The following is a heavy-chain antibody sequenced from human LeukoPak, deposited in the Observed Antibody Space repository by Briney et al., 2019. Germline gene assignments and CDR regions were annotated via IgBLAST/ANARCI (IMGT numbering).Heavy chain of an antibody. D-gene: IGHD4-17*01. V-gene: IGHV7-4-1*02. Sequence: ASVKVSCKASGYTFTSYGLNWVRQAPGQGLEWMGWINTNAGNPTYAQGFTGRFVFSLDTSVSTAYLQISSLKAEDTAVYYCARSVTPQYFQHWGQGTLVTVSS. CDR3: ARSVTPQYFQH. CDR2: INTNAGNP. J-gene: IGHJ1*01. CDR1: GYTFTSYG.